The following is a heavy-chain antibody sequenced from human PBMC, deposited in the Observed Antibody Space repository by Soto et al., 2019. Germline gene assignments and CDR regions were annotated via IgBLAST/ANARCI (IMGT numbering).Heavy chain of an antibody. CDR2: TIPIFGTA. CDR3: ARAYIGYYDIPRHNWFHP. D-gene: IGHD3-22*01. V-gene: IGHV1-69*06. CDR1: GGTFSSYA. J-gene: IGHJ5*02. Sequence: AASVKVSCKASGGTFSSYAISWVRQAPGQGLEWMGGTIPIFGTANYAQKFQGRVTMTADKSTSTAYMELSSLRSEDTAVYYCARAYIGYYDIPRHNWFHPWRQGTLVTVSS.